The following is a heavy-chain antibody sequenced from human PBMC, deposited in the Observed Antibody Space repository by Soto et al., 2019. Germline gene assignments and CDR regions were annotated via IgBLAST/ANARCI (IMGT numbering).Heavy chain of an antibody. Sequence: PSETLSLTCTVSGGSISSGGYYWSWIRQHPGKGLEWIGYIYYSGSTYYNPSLKSRVTISVDTSKNQFSLKLSSVTAADTAVYYCAREQPYTKTLYYYGMDVWGQGTTVTVSS. CDR1: GGSISSGGYY. CDR2: IYYSGST. J-gene: IGHJ6*02. D-gene: IGHD2-2*02. V-gene: IGHV4-31*03. CDR3: AREQPYTKTLYYYGMDV.